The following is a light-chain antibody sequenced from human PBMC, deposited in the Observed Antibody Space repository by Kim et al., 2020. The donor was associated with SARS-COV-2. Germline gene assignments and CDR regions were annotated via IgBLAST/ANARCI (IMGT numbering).Light chain of an antibody. CDR3: QEYHTWPPTT. Sequence: EIVMTQSPATLSVSPGERATLSCKASQSVNNKLAWYQQKPGQSLRLLIYDASTRASGIPARFSGSGSETEFTLTISSLQSEDFALYYCQEYHTWPPTTFGQGTKVDIK. V-gene: IGKV3-15*01. CDR1: QSVNNK. CDR2: DAS. J-gene: IGKJ1*01.